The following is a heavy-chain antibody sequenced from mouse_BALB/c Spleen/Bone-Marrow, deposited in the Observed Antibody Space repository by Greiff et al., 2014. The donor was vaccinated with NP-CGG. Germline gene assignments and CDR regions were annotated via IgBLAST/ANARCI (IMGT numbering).Heavy chain of an antibody. V-gene: IGHV1-80*01. CDR1: GYAFSNYR. J-gene: IGHJ4*01. Sequence: QVQLQQPGAELVRPGSSVKISCKASGYAFSNYRMNWVKQRPGQGLEWIGQIYPGDGDTNYNGKFKGKATLTADKSSSTAYMQLSSLTSEDSAVYFCARRDGSTYYYAMDYWGQGTSVTVSS. D-gene: IGHD1-1*01. CDR2: IYPGDGDT. CDR3: ARRDGSTYYYAMDY.